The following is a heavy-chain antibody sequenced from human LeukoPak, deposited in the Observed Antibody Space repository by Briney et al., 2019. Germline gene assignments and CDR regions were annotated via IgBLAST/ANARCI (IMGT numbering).Heavy chain of an antibody. CDR2: ISAYNGNT. Sequence: ASVKVSCKASGYTFTSYDINWVRQAPGQGLEWMGWISAYNGNTNYAQKLQGRVTMTTDTSTSTAYMELRSLRSDDTAVYYCARGTRYYDSLDYWGQGTLVTVSS. CDR3: ARGTRYYDSLDY. J-gene: IGHJ4*02. CDR1: GYTFTSYD. D-gene: IGHD3-22*01. V-gene: IGHV1-18*01.